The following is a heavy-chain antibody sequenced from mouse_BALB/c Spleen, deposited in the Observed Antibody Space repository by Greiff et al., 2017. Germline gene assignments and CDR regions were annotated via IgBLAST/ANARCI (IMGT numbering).Heavy chain of an antibody. CDR3: ARAGTGIRYYFGY. D-gene: IGHD3-3*01. CDR2: IDPENGNT. V-gene: IGHV14-1*02. CDR1: GFNIKDYY. J-gene: IGHJ2*01. Sequence: VQLQQSGAELVRPGALVKLSCKASGFNIKDYYMHWVKQRPEQGLEWIGWIDPENGNTIYDPKFQGKASITADTSSSTAYMQLSSLTSEDSAVYFCARAGTGIRYYFGYWGQGTTLTVSS.